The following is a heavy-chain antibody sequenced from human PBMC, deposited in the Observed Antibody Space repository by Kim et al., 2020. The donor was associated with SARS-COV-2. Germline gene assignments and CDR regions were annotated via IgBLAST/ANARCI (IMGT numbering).Heavy chain of an antibody. CDR3: ARGRGDSDGLVPPNWFDP. CDR2: INHSGST. D-gene: IGHD5-18*01. CDR1: GGSFSGYY. V-gene: IGHV4-34*01. Sequence: SETLSLTCAVYGGSFSGYYWSWIRQPPGKGLEWIGEINHSGSTNYNPSLKSRVTISVDTSKNQFSLKLSSVTAADTAVYYCARGRGDSDGLVPPNWFDPWGQGTLVTVSS. J-gene: IGHJ5*02.